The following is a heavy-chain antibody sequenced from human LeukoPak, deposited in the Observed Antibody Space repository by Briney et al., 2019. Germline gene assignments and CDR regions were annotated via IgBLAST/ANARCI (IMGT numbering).Heavy chain of an antibody. V-gene: IGHV4-39*01. J-gene: IGHJ4*02. D-gene: IGHD2-15*01. CDR2: IYYSGST. CDR1: GASISSSSYY. Sequence: SETLSLTCTVSGASISSSSYYWGWIRQPPGKGLEWIGSIYYSGSTDYNPSLKSRVSISIDTSKNQFSLKLSSVTAADTAVYYCARGDSALDYWGQGTLVTVSS. CDR3: ARGDSALDY.